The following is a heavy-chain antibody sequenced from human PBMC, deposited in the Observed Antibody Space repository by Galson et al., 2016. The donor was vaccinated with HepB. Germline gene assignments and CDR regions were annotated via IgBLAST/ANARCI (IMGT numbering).Heavy chain of an antibody. V-gene: IGHV3-7*03. J-gene: IGHJ4*02. D-gene: IGHD4-11*01. CDR3: VRLDYSYCFVF. Sequence: SLRLSCAASGFTFSNYWMSWVRQAPGKGLEWVANIHKDGGEKYHVDSVRGRFTISRDNAKNSLHLQMNSLRGEDTAVYYCVRLDYSYCFVFWGQGALVTVSS. CDR1: GFTFSNYW. CDR2: IHKDGGEK.